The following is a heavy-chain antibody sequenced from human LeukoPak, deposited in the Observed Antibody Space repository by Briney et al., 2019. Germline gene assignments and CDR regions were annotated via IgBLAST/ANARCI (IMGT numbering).Heavy chain of an antibody. CDR1: GRNINSYM. V-gene: IGHV3-21*01. D-gene: IGHD2-2*02. J-gene: IGHJ5*01. CDR2: ISDRSGYT. Sequence: GGSLRLSCTTSGRNINSYMMNWIRQAPGKGLEWVSSISDRSGYTFYAESVRGRFTISRDNAKNSVSLHMTSLRAQDTAVYYCAMDLWARGETAAIGPFDSWGQGTLVIVSS. CDR3: AMDLWARGETAAIGPFDS.